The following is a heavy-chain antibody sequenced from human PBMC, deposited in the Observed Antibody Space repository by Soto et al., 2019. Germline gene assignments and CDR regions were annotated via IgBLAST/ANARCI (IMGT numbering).Heavy chain of an antibody. CDR2: IYWDDDK. CDR1: GFSHSTSGVG. D-gene: IGHD3-9*01. Sequence: QITLKESGPTLVKPTQTLTLTCTFSGFSHSTSGVGVGWIRQPPGKALEGLALIYWDDDKRYSPSLKSRLTITKDTSKKQVVLTMTNMDPVDTATYYCAHNSQPGYPINWFDPWGQGTLVTVSS. V-gene: IGHV2-5*02. CDR3: AHNSQPGYPINWFDP. J-gene: IGHJ5*02.